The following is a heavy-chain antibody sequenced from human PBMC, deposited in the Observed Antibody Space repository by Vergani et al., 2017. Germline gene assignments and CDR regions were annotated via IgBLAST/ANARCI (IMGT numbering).Heavy chain of an antibody. D-gene: IGHD6-13*01. Sequence: QVQLQESGPGLVKPSETLSLTCAVSGYSISSGYYWGWIRQPPGKGLEWIGSIYYSGSTYYNPSLKSRVTISVDTSKNQFSLKLSSVTAADTAVYYCARTAPIAAAGTSTYFDYWGQGTLVTVSS. CDR1: GYSISSGYY. CDR2: IYYSGST. J-gene: IGHJ4*02. CDR3: ARTAPIAAAGTSTYFDY. V-gene: IGHV4-38-2*01.